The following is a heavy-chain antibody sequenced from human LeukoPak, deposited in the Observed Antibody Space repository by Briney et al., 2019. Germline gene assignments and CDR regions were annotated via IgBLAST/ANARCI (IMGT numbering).Heavy chain of an antibody. J-gene: IGHJ3*02. CDR1: GYDFANSW. CDR3: ARQDIVVVPAALRAFDI. CDR2: IYPADSDT. D-gene: IGHD2-2*01. Sequence: GESLKISCKASGYDFANSWIGWVRQMPGKGLEWMGIIYPADSDTRYGPSFQGQVTISADKSISTAYLQWSSLEASDTAMYYCARQDIVVVPAALRAFDIWGQGTMVTVSS. V-gene: IGHV5-51*01.